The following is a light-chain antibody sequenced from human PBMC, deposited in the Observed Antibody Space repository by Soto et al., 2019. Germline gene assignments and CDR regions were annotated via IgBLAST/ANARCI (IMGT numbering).Light chain of an antibody. CDR2: GAS. V-gene: IGKV3-20*01. CDR3: QQYGSSSFT. Sequence: EIVLTQSPGTLSLSPGERATLSCRASQSVSRSYLAWYQQKPGQAPRLLIYGASGRATGIPDRFSGSGSGTDFTLTISRLEPEDFAVYYCQQYGSSSFTFGPGTKVDIK. CDR1: QSVSRSY. J-gene: IGKJ3*01.